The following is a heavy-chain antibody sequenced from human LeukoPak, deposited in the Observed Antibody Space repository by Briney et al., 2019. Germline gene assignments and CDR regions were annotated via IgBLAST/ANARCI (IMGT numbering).Heavy chain of an antibody. CDR2: ISGSGGST. Sequence: GGSLRLSCAASGFTFSSYNMNWVRQAPGKGLEWVSAISGSGGSTYYADSVKGRFTISRDNSKNTLYLQMNSLRAEDTAVYYCARDGGYGLDYWGQGTLVTVSS. CDR3: ARDGGYGLDY. J-gene: IGHJ4*02. V-gene: IGHV3-23*01. D-gene: IGHD3-16*01. CDR1: GFTFSSYN.